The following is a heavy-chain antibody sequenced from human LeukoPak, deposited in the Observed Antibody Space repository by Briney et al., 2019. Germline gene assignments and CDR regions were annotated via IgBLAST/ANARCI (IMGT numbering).Heavy chain of an antibody. CDR1: GFTFTNYA. V-gene: IGHV3-23*01. J-gene: IGHJ4*02. CDR3: AKWGDYDILTGYYVPDY. D-gene: IGHD3-9*01. Sequence: PGGSLRLSCVASGFTFTNYAMSWVRQAPGKGLEWVSAITGSDGSSYYADSVKGRFTISRDNSKNTLYLQVNSLRAEDTAVYYCAKWGDYDILTGYYVPDYWGQGTLVTASS. CDR2: ITGSDGSS.